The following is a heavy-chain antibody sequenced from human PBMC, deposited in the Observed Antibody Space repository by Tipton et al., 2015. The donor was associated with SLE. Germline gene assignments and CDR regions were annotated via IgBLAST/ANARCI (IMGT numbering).Heavy chain of an antibody. CDR1: GGSFSGYY. D-gene: IGHD1-26*01. CDR3: ARGELYWSFDL. CDR2: INHSGST. Sequence: LRLSCAVYGGSFSGYYWSWIRQPPGKGLGRFGEINHSGSTNYNPSLKSRVTISVDTSKNQFPLKLTSVTAADTAVYYCARGELYWSFDLWGRGTLVTVSS. J-gene: IGHJ2*01. V-gene: IGHV4-34*01.